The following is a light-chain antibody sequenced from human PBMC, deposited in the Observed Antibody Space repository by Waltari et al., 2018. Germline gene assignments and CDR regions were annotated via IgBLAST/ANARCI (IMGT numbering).Light chain of an antibody. CDR1: SSDIGDYNF. J-gene: IGLJ2*01. CDR3: SSYGGRNNLI. Sequence: QSALTQPPSASGSPGQSVTISCTGTSSDIGDYNFVSWYQQHPGQAPILMIYEVSKRPSGVPDRFSGSKSGYTASLTVSGLQAEDEAEYYCSSYGGRNNLIFGGGTKLTVL. V-gene: IGLV2-8*01. CDR2: EVS.